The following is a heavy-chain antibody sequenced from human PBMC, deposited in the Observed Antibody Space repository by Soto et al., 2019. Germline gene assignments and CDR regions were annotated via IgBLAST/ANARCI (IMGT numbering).Heavy chain of an antibody. CDR3: ARDMDSNYDGMDV. CDR1: GFTFRNSG. V-gene: IGHV3-30*02. D-gene: IGHD4-4*01. J-gene: IGHJ6*02. CDR2: IWYDGSSQ. Sequence: GGSLRLSCEASGFTFRNSGMEWIRQAPGKGLEWVARIWYDGSSQYYADSVKGRFTISRDNSKNTLYMEMNSVRVEDTAVYYCARDMDSNYDGMDVWGQGTTVTVSS.